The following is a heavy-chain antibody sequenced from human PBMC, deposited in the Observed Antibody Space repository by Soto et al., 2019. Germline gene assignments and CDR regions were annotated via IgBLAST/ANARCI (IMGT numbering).Heavy chain of an antibody. D-gene: IGHD5-12*01. V-gene: IGHV3-23*01. CDR3: AKDGSGYDDPTDAAYYFDY. J-gene: IGHJ4*02. CDR1: GFTFSSYA. CDR2: ISGSGGST. Sequence: GGSLRLSCAASGFTFSSYAMSWVRQAPGKGLEWVSAISGSGGSTYYADSVKGRFTISRDNSKNTLYLQMNSLRAEDTAVYYCAKDGSGYDDPTDAAYYFDYWGQGTLVTVSS.